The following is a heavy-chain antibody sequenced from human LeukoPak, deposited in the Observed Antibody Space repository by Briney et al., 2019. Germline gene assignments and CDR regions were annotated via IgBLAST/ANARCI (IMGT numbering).Heavy chain of an antibody. J-gene: IGHJ4*02. CDR3: ARWPHCQDF. V-gene: IGHV3-7*03. CDR1: GFTFSDFY. Sequence: GGSLRLSCAASGFTFSDFYMSWVRQAPGKGLEWVANINKDGSEEKYVDSVKGRFTISRDNAKDSLYLQMSSLRADDTAVYYCARWPHCQDFWGRGTRVTVSS. CDR2: INKDGSEE.